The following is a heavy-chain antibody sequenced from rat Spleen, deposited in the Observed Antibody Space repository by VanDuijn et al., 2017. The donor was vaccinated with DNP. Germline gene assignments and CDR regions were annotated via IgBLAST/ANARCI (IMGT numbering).Heavy chain of an antibody. CDR1: GFTFSNYD. CDR2: ISPSGGST. CDR3: TKDLHWYAMDA. V-gene: IGHV5-19*01. D-gene: IGHD1-1*01. J-gene: IGHJ4*01. Sequence: EVQLVESGGGLVQPGRSLKLSCAASGFTFSNYDMAWVRQAPTKGLEWVASISPSGGSTYYRDSVKGRFTISRDDAENTVYLQMNSLRSEDSATYYCTKDLHWYAMDAWGQGTSVTVSA.